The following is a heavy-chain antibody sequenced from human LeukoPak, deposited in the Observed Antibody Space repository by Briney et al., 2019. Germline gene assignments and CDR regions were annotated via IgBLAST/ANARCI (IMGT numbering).Heavy chain of an antibody. CDR2: IYYSGST. D-gene: IGHD3-9*01. Sequence: PSETLSLTCTVSGGSISSYYWSWIRQPPGKGLEWIGYIYYSGSTNYNPSLKSRVTISVDTSKNQFPLKLGSVTAADTAVYYCARVRYFDWLSIDYWGQGTLVTVSS. V-gene: IGHV4-59*01. J-gene: IGHJ4*02. CDR3: ARVRYFDWLSIDY. CDR1: GGSISSYY.